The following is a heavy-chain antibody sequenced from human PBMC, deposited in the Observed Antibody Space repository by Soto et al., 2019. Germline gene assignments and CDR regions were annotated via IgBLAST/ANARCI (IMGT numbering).Heavy chain of an antibody. J-gene: IGHJ4*02. CDR1: VGSFSGYY. CDR2: INQSGST. D-gene: IGHD5-18*01. Sequence: PSETLSLTCAVYVGSFSGYYWSWIRQPPGKGLEWIGEINQSGSTNYNPSLKSRVTISVDTSRNTLHLQMSSLRAEDTAVYYCAKIPPGYSYGYFYFDYWGQGTLVTVSS. V-gene: IGHV4-34*01. CDR3: AKIPPGYSYGYFYFDY.